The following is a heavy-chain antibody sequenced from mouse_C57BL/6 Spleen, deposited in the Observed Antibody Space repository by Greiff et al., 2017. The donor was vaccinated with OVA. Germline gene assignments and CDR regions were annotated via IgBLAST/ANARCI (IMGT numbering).Heavy chain of an antibody. D-gene: IGHD3-3*01. Sequence: VQLKESGPGLVNPSQSLSLPCSVTGYSITSGYYWNWIRQFPGNKLEWMGYISYDGSNNYNPSLKNRISITRDTSKNQFFLKLNSVTTEDTATYYCAREAGSYYFDYWGQGTTLTVSS. V-gene: IGHV3-6*01. CDR1: GYSITSGYY. CDR2: ISYDGSN. J-gene: IGHJ2*01. CDR3: AREAGSYYFDY.